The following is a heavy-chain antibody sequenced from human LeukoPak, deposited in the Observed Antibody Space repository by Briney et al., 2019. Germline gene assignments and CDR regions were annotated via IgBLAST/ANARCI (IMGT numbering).Heavy chain of an antibody. V-gene: IGHV4-59*01. CDR1: GGFINDYY. Sequence: SETLSLTCTVSGGFINDYYWNWIRQPPGKGLEWIGYIYYSGSTNYNPSLKSRVTISVDTSKNQFSLKLSSVTAADTAVYYCAREAYGSGSYYAYWGQGTLVTVSS. D-gene: IGHD3-10*01. CDR3: AREAYGSGSYYAY. CDR2: IYYSGST. J-gene: IGHJ4*02.